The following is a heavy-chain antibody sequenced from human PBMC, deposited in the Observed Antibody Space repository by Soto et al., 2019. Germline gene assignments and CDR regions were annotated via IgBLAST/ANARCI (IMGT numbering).Heavy chain of an antibody. CDR2: INAGNGNT. CDR1: GYTFTSYG. CDR3: ARDDSSSWWWFDP. Sequence: GGSVKVSCKASGYTFTSYGIHLVRQAPGQRLEWMGWINAGNGNTKYSQKFQGRVTITRDTSASTAYMELSSLRSEDTAVYYCARDDSSSWWWFDPWGQGTLVTVSS. V-gene: IGHV1-3*01. J-gene: IGHJ5*02. D-gene: IGHD6-13*01.